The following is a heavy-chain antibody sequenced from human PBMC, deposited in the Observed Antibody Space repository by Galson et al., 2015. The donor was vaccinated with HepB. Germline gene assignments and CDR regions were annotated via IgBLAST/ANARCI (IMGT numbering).Heavy chain of an antibody. CDR2: ISAYTGNT. CDR3: ARDRFEYYYDSIGVFSGGGDRNWLDP. J-gene: IGHJ5*02. CDR1: GYTFTSYG. D-gene: IGHD3-22*01. V-gene: IGHV1-18*04. Sequence: SVKVSCKASGYTFTSYGITWVRQAPGQGLEWMGWISAYTGNTNFAQKFQGRVTMTTDTSTTTAYMELRSLRSDDTAVYYCARDRFEYYYDSIGVFSGGGDRNWLDPWGQGTLVTVSS.